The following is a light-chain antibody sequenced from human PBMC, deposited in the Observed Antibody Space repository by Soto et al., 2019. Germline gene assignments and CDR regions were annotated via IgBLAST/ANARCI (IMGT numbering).Light chain of an antibody. CDR3: QQYSSYST. V-gene: IGKV1-5*01. Sequence: LQMTQSPSTLSASVGDRVTITCRASQSISNWVAWYQQKPGKVPELLIYDASRLQSGVPLRFSGSGSGTEFTLTISSLQPDDFATYYCQQYSSYSTFGQGTKV. CDR2: DAS. J-gene: IGKJ1*01. CDR1: QSISNW.